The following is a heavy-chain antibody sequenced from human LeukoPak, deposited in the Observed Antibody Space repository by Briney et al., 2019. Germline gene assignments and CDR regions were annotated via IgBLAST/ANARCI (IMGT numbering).Heavy chain of an antibody. J-gene: IGHJ4*02. CDR1: GFTFSSYS. D-gene: IGHD2-2*01. Sequence: GGSLRLSCAASGFTFSSYSMNWVRQAPGKGLEWVSSISSSSSYIYYADSVKGRFTISRDNAKNSLYLQMNSLRAEDTAVYYCARVQVAVQSVFDYFDYWGQGTLVTVSS. V-gene: IGHV3-21*01. CDR2: ISSSSSYI. CDR3: ARVQVAVQSVFDYFDY.